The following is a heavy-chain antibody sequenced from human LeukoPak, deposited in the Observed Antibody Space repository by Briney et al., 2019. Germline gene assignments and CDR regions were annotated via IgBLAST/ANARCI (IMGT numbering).Heavy chain of an antibody. J-gene: IGHJ4*02. CDR2: INHSGST. CDR3: ARWGFGESPLDY. Sequence: SETLCLTCSVSGGSINSHYWSWIRQPPGKGLEWIGEINHSGSTNYNPSLKSRVTISVDTSKNQFSLKLSSVTVADTAVYYCARWGFGESPLDYWGQGTLVTVSS. CDR1: GGSINSHY. D-gene: IGHD3-10*01. V-gene: IGHV4-34*01.